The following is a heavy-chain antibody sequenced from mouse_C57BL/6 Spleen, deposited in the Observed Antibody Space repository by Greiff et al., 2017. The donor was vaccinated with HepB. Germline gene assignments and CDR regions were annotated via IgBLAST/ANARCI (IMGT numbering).Heavy chain of an antibody. V-gene: IGHV1-82*01. D-gene: IGHD1-1*01. CDR1: GYAFSSSW. CDR2: IYPGDGDT. J-gene: IGHJ3*01. Sequence: QVQLQQSGPELVKPGASVKISCKASGYAFSSSWMNWVKQRPGKGLEWIGRIYPGDGDTNYNGKFKGKATLTADKSSSTAYMQLSSLTSEDSAVYFCARESYYGSMAWFAYWGQGTLVTVSA. CDR3: ARESYYGSMAWFAY.